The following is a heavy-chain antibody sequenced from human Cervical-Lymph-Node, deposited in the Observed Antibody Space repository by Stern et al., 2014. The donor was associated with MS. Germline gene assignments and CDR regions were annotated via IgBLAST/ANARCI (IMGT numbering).Heavy chain of an antibody. J-gene: IGHJ4*02. V-gene: IGHV1-69*06. CDR1: GDTFSSYA. CDR3: ARGGGLVGYFDY. CDR2: ITPVLGTT. Sequence: VQLVQSGAEVKKPGSSVKVSCKASGDTFSSYAINWVRQVPGQGLEWMGGITPVLGTTNYAQKFQGRVTITADKSTNTAYMELMTLRSEDTAVYYCARGGGLVGYFDYWGQGTLVSVSS. D-gene: IGHD1-26*01.